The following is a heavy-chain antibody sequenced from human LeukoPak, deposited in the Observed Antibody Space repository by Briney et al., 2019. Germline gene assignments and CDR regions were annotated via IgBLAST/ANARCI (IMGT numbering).Heavy chain of an antibody. CDR2: ISSSSSTI. CDR3: AGSSRCYLGGAFDI. D-gene: IGHD3-22*01. J-gene: IGHJ3*02. V-gene: IGHV3-48*01. Sequence: PGGSLKLSCAASGFTFSSYSMNWVRQAPGQGLEWVSYISSSSSTIYYADSVKGRFTISRDNAKNSLYLQMNSLRAEGTAVYYCAGSSRCYLGGAFDIWGQGAMVTVSS. CDR1: GFTFSSYS.